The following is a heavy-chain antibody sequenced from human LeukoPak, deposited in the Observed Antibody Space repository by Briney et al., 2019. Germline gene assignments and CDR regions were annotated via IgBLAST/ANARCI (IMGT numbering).Heavy chain of an antibody. J-gene: IGHJ4*02. CDR1: GGSFSGYY. D-gene: IGHD4-11*01. V-gene: IGHV4-39*01. CDR2: IYYSGST. Sequence: SETLSLTCAVYGGSFSGYYWGWIRQPPGKGLEWIGSIYYSGSTYYNPSLKSRVTISVDTSKNQFSLKLSSVTAADTAVYYCASVTVTTLGIDYWGQGTLVTVSS. CDR3: ASVTVTTLGIDY.